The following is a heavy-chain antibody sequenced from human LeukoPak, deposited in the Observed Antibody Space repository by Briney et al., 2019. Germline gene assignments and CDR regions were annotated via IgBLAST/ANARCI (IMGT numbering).Heavy chain of an antibody. Sequence: GASVKVSCKASGGTFSSYANSWVRQAPGQGLEWMGGIIPIFGTANYAQKFQGRVTITADESTSTAYMELSSLRSEDTAVYYCARSYRDYDILTGYYARFDYWGQGTLVTVSS. CDR1: GGTFSSYA. CDR3: ARSYRDYDILTGYYARFDY. V-gene: IGHV1-69*13. CDR2: IIPIFGTA. J-gene: IGHJ4*02. D-gene: IGHD3-9*01.